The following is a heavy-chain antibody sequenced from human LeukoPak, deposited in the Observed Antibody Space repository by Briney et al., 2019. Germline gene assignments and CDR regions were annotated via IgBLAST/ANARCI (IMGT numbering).Heavy chain of an antibody. Sequence: PGRFLGLSCAASGFTFNSYAMHWVRQAPGKGLEWVAIISKDGSNEHYADSVKGRFTVSRDNSKNTLYMQMNSLRVEDTAVYYCAKFAGKGYFDYWGQGTLVTVSP. CDR3: AKFAGKGYFDY. D-gene: IGHD3-16*01. CDR1: GFTFNSYA. V-gene: IGHV3-30*18. CDR2: ISKDGSNE. J-gene: IGHJ4*02.